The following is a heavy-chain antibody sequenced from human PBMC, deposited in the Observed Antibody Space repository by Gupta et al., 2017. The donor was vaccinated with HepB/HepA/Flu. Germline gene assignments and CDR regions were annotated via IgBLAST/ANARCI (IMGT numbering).Heavy chain of an antibody. CDR1: GFTFSSYW. CDR2: IKQDGSEK. CDR3: ARSPSDFWSGYSHYYYMDV. V-gene: IGHV3-7*01. J-gene: IGHJ6*03. D-gene: IGHD3-3*01. Sequence: EVQLVESGGGLVQPGGSLRLSCAASGFTFSSYWMRWVRQAPGKGLEWVANIKQDGSEKYYVDSVKGRFTISRDNAKNSLYLQMNSLRAEDTAVYYCARSPSDFWSGYSHYYYMDVWGKGTTVTVSS.